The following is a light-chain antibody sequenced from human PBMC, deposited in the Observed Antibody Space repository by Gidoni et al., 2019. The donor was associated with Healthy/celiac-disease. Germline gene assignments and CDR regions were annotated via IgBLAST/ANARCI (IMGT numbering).Light chain of an antibody. CDR3: SSDTSSSRGV. CDR2: DVS. V-gene: IGLV2-14*03. J-gene: IGLJ3*02. CDR1: SSDVGGYNY. Sequence: QSALTQPASVSGSPGQSITISCTGTSSDVGGYNYVSWYQQHPGKAPNLMIYDVSNRPSGVSNRFSLQAEDEADYYCSSDTSSSRGVFGGGTKLTVL.